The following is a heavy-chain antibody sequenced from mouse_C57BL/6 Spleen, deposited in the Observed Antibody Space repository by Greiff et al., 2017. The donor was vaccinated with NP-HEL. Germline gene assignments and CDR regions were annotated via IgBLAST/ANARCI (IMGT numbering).Heavy chain of an antibody. CDR2: ILPGSGST. J-gene: IGHJ2*01. Sequence: QVQLQQSGAELMKPGASVKLSCKATGYTFTGYWIEWVKQRPGHGLEWIGEILPGSGSTNYNEKFKGKATFTADTSSNTAYMQLSCLTTEDSAIYYCARAIYYYGSRKGYFDYWGQGTTLTVSS. CDR3: ARAIYYYGSRKGYFDY. V-gene: IGHV1-9*01. CDR1: GYTFTGYW. D-gene: IGHD1-1*01.